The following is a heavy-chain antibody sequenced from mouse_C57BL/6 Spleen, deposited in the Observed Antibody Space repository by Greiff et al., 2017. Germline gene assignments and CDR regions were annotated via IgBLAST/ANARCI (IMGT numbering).Heavy chain of an antibody. J-gene: IGHJ2*01. V-gene: IGHV1-42*01. CDR2: INPSTGGT. CDR1: GYSFTGYY. Sequence: VQLQQSGPELVKPGASVKISCTASGYSFTGYYMNWVKQSPEKSLEWIGEINPSTGGTTYNQKFKAKATLTVDKSSSTAYMQLKSLTSEDSAVDYCAREAYGSSSYYFDYWGQGTTLTVSS. CDR3: AREAYGSSSYYFDY. D-gene: IGHD1-1*01.